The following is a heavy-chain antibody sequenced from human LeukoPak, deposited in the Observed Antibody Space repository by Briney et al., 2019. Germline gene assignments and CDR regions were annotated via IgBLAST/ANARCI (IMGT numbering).Heavy chain of an antibody. J-gene: IGHJ6*02. CDR3: ARVSYGSGRDGMDV. CDR1: GGSISSGDYY. D-gene: IGHD3-10*01. V-gene: IGHV4-30-4*01. Sequence: SQTLSLTCTVSGGSISSGDYYWSWIRQPPGKGLEWIGYIYYSGSTYYNPSLKSRVTISVDTSKNQFSLKLSSVTAADTAVHYCARVSYGSGRDGMDVWGQGTTVTVSS. CDR2: IYYSGST.